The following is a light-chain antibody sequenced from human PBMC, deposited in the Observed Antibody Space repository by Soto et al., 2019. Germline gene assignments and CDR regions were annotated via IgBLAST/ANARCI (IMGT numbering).Light chain of an antibody. CDR1: SSDVGGYNY. Sequence: QSALTQPRSVSGSPGQSVTISCTGTSSDVGGYNYVSWYQQHPGKAPKLMIYDVSKRPSGVPDRFSGSKSGNTASLTISGLQAEDEADYYCCSYAGSYTFGVVFGGGTKDTVL. CDR2: DVS. CDR3: CSYAGSYTFGVV. J-gene: IGLJ2*01. V-gene: IGLV2-11*01.